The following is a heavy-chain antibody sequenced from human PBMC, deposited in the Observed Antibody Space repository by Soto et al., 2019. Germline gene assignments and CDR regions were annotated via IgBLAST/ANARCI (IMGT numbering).Heavy chain of an antibody. CDR2: IKQDGSEK. CDR1: GFTFSSYW. D-gene: IGHD3-3*01. Sequence: GGSLRLSCAASGFTFSSYWMSWVRQAPGKGLEWVANIKQDGSEKYYVDSVKGRFTISRDNAKNSLYRQMNSLRAEDTAGYYCARDKEGWHDFCSGYFTCYYYYYLDFWGKGTTVTVSS. CDR3: ARDKEGWHDFCSGYFTCYYYYYLDF. J-gene: IGHJ6*03. V-gene: IGHV3-7*01.